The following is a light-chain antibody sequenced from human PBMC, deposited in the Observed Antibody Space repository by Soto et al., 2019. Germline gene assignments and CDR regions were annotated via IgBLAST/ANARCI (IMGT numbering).Light chain of an antibody. CDR3: QQYNNWPPWT. CDR1: QRFGSN. CDR2: GAS. V-gene: IGKV3-15*01. J-gene: IGKJ1*01. Sequence: EIVMTQSTATLSVSPGERVTFSARASQRFGSNLAWNHQKPGQAPRPLIYGASTRVTDIPARFSGSGSGTEFTLTISSLQSEDFAVYYCQQYNNWPPWTFGQGTKVEIK.